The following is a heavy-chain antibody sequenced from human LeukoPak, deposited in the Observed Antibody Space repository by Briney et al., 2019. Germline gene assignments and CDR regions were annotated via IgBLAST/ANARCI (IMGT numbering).Heavy chain of an antibody. Sequence: GGSLRLSCADSGLTFSDYSMTWVRQAPGKGLFWVSGISAGGGSTYYADSVKGRFSISRDNSRNTLYLQMNSLRAEDTAVYYCAKDAAGPEYWGQGTLVTVSS. CDR2: ISAGGGST. J-gene: IGHJ4*02. CDR3: AKDAAGPEY. D-gene: IGHD6-13*01. V-gene: IGHV3-23*01. CDR1: GLTFSDYS.